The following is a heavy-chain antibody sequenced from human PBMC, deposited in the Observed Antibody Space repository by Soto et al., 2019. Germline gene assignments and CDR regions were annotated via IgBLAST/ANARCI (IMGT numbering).Heavy chain of an antibody. J-gene: IGHJ3*02. Sequence: ASVKVSCKASGYTFTSYGISWVRQAPGQGLEWMGWISAYNGNTNYAQKLQGRVTMTTDTSTSTAYMELRSLRSDDTAVYYCAVSGSYEANRDAFDIWGQGTMVTVSS. D-gene: IGHD1-26*01. V-gene: IGHV1-18*01. CDR1: GYTFTSYG. CDR3: AVSGSYEANRDAFDI. CDR2: ISAYNGNT.